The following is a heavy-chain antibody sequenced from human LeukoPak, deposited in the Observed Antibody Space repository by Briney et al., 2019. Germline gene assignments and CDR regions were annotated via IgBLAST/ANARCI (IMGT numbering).Heavy chain of an antibody. CDR3: AKDMAAAGIAGYYYYYGMDV. D-gene: IGHD6-13*01. V-gene: IGHV3-43D*04. CDR1: GFTFDDYA. Sequence: GGSLRLSCAASGFTFDDYAMHWVRQAPGKGLEWVSLISWDGGSTYYADSVKGRFTISRDNSKNSLYLQMNSLRAEDTALYYCAKDMAAAGIAGYYYYYGMDVWGKGTTVAVSS. J-gene: IGHJ6*04. CDR2: ISWDGGST.